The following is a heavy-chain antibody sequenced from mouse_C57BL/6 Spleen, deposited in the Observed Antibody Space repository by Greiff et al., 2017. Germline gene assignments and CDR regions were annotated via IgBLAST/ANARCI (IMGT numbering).Heavy chain of an antibody. V-gene: IGHV1-39*01. CDR2: INPNYGTT. CDR1: GYSFTDYN. CDR3: ARWHYGSSYVPYAMDY. J-gene: IGHJ4*01. D-gene: IGHD1-1*01. Sequence: VQLQQSGPELVKPGASVKISCKASGYSFTDYNMNWVKQSNGKSLEWIGVINPNYGTTSNNQKFKGKATFTVDQSSSTAYMQLNSLTSEDSAVYYSARWHYGSSYVPYAMDYWGQGTSVTVSS.